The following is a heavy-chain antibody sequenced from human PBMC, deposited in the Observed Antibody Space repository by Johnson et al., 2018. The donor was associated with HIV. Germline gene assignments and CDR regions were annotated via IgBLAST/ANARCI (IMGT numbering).Heavy chain of an antibody. J-gene: IGHJ3*02. V-gene: IGHV3-72*01. CDR2: TSNKAHSYTT. Sequence: EVQLVESGGGLVQPGGSLRLSCAASGFTFTDHYMDWVRQAPGKGLGWVGRTSNKAHSYTTEYAASVKGRFTITRDDSKNSLYLQMTRLKSEDTAVYYCAPGAISGWSLGALEIRGQGTRITV. CDR3: APGAISGWSLGALEI. D-gene: IGHD6-13*01. CDR1: GFTFTDHY.